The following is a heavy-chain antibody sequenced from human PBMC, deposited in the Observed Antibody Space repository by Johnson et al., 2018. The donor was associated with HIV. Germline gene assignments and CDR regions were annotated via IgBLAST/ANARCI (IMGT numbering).Heavy chain of an antibody. CDR3: AREATMVREVNDGFDI. D-gene: IGHD3-10*01. CDR2: IYSDSGTSGT. J-gene: IGHJ3*02. CDR1: GFTFDDYA. Sequence: VLLVESGGGLVQPGRSLKLSCAASGFTFDDYAMHWVRQTPGKGLEWVSRIYSDSGTSGTNYADSVKGRFTISRDSSKNTLYLQMNSLRVEDTAVYYCAREATMVREVNDGFDIWGQGTMVTVSS. V-gene: IGHV3-9*01.